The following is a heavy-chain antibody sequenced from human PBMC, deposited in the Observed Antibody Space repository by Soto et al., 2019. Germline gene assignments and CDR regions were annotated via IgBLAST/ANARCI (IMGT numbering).Heavy chain of an antibody. D-gene: IGHD5-18*01. Sequence: ASVKVSCKASGYTFTRDQIHWVRQAPGQGLEWMGMIDPSGGKTNYAQKFQGRVTMTRDTSTSTVYMALSSLRSEDTAIYFCARVMRSLLSITALDTWGQGTLVTVS. J-gene: IGHJ5*02. CDR1: GYTFTRDQ. CDR2: IDPSGGKT. CDR3: ARVMRSLLSITALDT. V-gene: IGHV1-46*01.